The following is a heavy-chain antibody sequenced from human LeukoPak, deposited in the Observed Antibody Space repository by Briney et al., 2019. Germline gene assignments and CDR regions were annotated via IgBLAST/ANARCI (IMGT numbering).Heavy chain of an antibody. J-gene: IGHJ4*02. Sequence: ASVKVSCKASGYIFSDYYMHWVRQAPGQGLEWLGWINPKSGAADYAQQFRGRVTMTRDTSINTDYMEMKRVTSDDTAVYYCARGAEAETSPLDFWGQGTLVIVSS. CDR3: ARGAEAETSPLDF. V-gene: IGHV1-2*02. CDR1: GYIFSDYY. D-gene: IGHD6-13*01. CDR2: INPKSGAA.